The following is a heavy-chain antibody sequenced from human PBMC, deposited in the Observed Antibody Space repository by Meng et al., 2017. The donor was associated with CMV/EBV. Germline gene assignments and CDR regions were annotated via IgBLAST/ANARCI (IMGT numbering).Heavy chain of an antibody. CDR1: GFAFSSYE. Sequence: GGSLRLACAASGFAFSSYEMSWVSQTPGKGLEWVSYIDTSVNTIYYADSVKGRFTISRDNVKSSLYLLMESLRAEDTAVYYCARIFCTTTDCYNDYWGRGTLVTVSS. CDR2: IDTSVNTI. J-gene: IGHJ4*02. V-gene: IGHV3-48*03. CDR3: ARIFCTTTDCYNDY. D-gene: IGHD2-2*01.